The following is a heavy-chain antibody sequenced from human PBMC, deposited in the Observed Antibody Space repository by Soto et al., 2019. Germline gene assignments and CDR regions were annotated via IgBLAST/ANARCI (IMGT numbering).Heavy chain of an antibody. V-gene: IGHV3-21*01. CDR2: ISSSSSYI. D-gene: IGHD3-3*01. CDR1: GFTFSSYS. J-gene: IGHJ6*02. CDR3: ARVYYDFWRAPLDV. Sequence: GGSLRLSCAASGFTFSSYSMNWVRQARGKGLEWVSSISSSSSYIYYADSVKGRFTISRDNAKNSLYLQMNSLRAEDTAVYYCARVYYDFWRAPLDVWGQGTTVTVSS.